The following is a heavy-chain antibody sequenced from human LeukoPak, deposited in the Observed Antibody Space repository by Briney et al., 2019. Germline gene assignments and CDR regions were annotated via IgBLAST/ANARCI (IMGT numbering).Heavy chain of an antibody. D-gene: IGHD1-26*01. CDR1: GFTFSSYW. V-gene: IGHV3-74*01. CDR3: ARDRGSYPLDY. J-gene: IGHJ4*02. Sequence: GGSRRLSCAASGFTFSSYWMHWVRQAPGKGLVWVSRINTDGSSTSCADSVKGRFTISRDNAKNTLYLQMNSLRAEDTAVYYCARDRGSYPLDYWGQGTLVTVSS. CDR2: INTDGSST.